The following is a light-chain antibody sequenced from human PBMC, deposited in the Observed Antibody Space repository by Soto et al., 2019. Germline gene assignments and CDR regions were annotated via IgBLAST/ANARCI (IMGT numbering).Light chain of an antibody. Sequence: QSVLTQPASVSGSPGQSITISCTGTSSDVGGYNYVSWYQQHPGKAPKLMIYGVSSRPSGISNRISGSKSGNTASLTISGLQAEDEADYYCSSYTGSSVVFGGGTQLTVL. CDR1: SSDVGGYNY. V-gene: IGLV2-14*01. CDR3: SSYTGSSVV. J-gene: IGLJ7*01. CDR2: GVS.